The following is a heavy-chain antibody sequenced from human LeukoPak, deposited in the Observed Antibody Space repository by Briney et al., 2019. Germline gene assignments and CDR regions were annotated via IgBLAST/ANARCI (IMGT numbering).Heavy chain of an antibody. V-gene: IGHV4-30-4*08. J-gene: IGHJ6*03. Sequence: PSETLSLTCTVSGGSISSGDYYWSWIRQPPGKGLEWIGYIYYSGSTYYNPFLKSRVTISVDTSKNQFSLKLSSVTAADTAVYYCARTKYYDFWSGYGDYYMDVWGKGTTVTVSS. CDR2: IYYSGST. D-gene: IGHD3-3*01. CDR3: ARTKYYDFWSGYGDYYMDV. CDR1: GGSISSGDYY.